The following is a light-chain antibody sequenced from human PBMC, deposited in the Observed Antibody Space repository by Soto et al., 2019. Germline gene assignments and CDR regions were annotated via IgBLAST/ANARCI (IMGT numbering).Light chain of an antibody. CDR1: QSVSSGY. J-gene: IGKJ1*01. V-gene: IGKV3-15*01. CDR2: DAS. CDR3: QQYNNWPRT. Sequence: EIVLTQSPDTLSLSPGERATLSCVASQSVSSGYLAWYQQKPGLAPRLLIYDASTRATGIPARFSGSGSGTEFTLTISSLQSEDFAVYYCQQYNNWPRTFGQGTKVDIK.